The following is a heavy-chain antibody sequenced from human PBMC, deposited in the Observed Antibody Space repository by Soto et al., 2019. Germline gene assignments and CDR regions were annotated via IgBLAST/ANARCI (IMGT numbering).Heavy chain of an antibody. CDR2: ISSYTGNTYYQHSANT. CDR1: GYDFTTYH. CDR3: ARIARALCGLPYYVIDV. J-gene: IGHJ6*02. V-gene: IGHV1-18*04. Sequence: ASVQVSCTASGYDFTTYHIHWVRQAPGQGLAWMGWISSYTGNTYYQHSANTEYAQKFQGRVSLTTDTSTTTAYLELRGLRSDDTACDDCARIARALCGLPYYVIDVCARG. D-gene: IGHD2-21*01.